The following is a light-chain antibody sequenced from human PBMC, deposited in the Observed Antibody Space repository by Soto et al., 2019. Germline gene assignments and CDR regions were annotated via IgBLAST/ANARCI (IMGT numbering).Light chain of an antibody. V-gene: IGKV3-15*01. CDR3: QPYNSWPLT. CDR2: DSS. CDR1: QAVSNN. Sequence: EIVMTQSPATLSVSPGERVTLSCRASQAVSNNLAWYQQKPGRTPRLLIYDSSTRGTGVPARATGVPDRFSGSGSGTEFTLTISSLQSEDFGVYYCQPYNSWPLTFGQGTRLEIK. J-gene: IGKJ5*01.